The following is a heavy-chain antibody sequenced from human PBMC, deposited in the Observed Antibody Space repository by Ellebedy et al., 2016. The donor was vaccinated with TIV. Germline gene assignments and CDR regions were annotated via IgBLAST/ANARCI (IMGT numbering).Heavy chain of an antibody. CDR2: IYFSGTT. V-gene: IGHV4-39*01. D-gene: IGHD3-22*01. CDR3: GRLVYYDSSGY. J-gene: IGHJ4*02. Sequence: MPSETLSLTCSVSGASISTTSYFWGWIRQPPGKGLEWIGNIYFSGTTYYNPSLKSRVTMSVDTSKNQFSLRLSSVTAADTAVYYCGRLVYYDSSGYWGQGTLVTVSS. CDR1: GASISTTSYF.